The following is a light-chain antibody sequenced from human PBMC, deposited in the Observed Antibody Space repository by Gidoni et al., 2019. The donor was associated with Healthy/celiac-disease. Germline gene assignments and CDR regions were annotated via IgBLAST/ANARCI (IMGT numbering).Light chain of an antibody. CDR2: GAS. V-gene: IGKV3-15*01. CDR1: QSVSSN. CDR3: QQYNNWPYT. J-gene: IGKJ2*01. Sequence: EIVMTQSPATLSVSPGDRATLSCRASQSVSSNLAWYQQKPGQAPRLLIYGASTRATGIPARFSGSGSGTEFTLTISSLQSEDFAVYYCQQYNNWPYTFGQXTKLEIK.